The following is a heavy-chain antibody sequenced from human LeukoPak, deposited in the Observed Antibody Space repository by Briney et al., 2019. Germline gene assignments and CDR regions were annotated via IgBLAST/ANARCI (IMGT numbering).Heavy chain of an antibody. CDR3: AKGGYSTYFDP. Sequence: PGGSLRLSCVASGFTFSDSSMTWVRQAPGGGLEWVSTIRANGRDTYYADSVKGRFTITRDNSKNTLYLEMNSLRAEDTAVYYCAKGGYSTYFDPWGQGTLATVSS. V-gene: IGHV3-23*01. CDR1: GFTFSDSS. CDR2: IRANGRDT. D-gene: IGHD5-12*01. J-gene: IGHJ5*02.